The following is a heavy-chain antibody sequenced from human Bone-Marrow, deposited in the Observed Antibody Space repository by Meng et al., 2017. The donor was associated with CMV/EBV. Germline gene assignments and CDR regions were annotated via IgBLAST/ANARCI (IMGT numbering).Heavy chain of an antibody. J-gene: IGHJ3*02. D-gene: IGHD3-9*01. CDR2: ISSSSSTI. Sequence: GGSLRLSCAASGFTFSSYSMNWVRQAPGKGLEWVSYISSSSSTIYYADSVKGRFTISRDNAKNSLYLQMNSLRAEDTAVYYCARDGYDILTGHDAFDIWGQGTMVTVSS. CDR1: GFTFSSYS. V-gene: IGHV3-48*04. CDR3: ARDGYDILTGHDAFDI.